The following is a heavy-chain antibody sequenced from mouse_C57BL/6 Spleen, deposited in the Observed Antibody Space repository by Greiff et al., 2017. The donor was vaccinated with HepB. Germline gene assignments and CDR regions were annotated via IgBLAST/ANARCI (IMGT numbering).Heavy chain of an antibody. CDR1: GYTFTSYG. CDR2: IYPRSGNT. CDR3: ARPGTSYFDY. J-gene: IGHJ2*01. V-gene: IGHV1-81*01. Sequence: LVESGAELARPGASVKLSCKASGYTFTSYGISWVKQRTGQGLEWIGEIYPRSGNTYYNEKFKGKATLTADKSSSTAYMELRSLTSEDSAVYFCARPGTSYFDYWGQGTTLTVSS. D-gene: IGHD4-1*01.